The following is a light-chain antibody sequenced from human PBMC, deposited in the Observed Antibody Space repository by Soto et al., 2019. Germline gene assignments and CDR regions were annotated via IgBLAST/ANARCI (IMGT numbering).Light chain of an antibody. CDR1: SSNIGYSP. V-gene: IGLV1-47*01. Sequence: QSVLTQPPSASGTPGQRVSISCSGHSSNIGYSPVNWYQRLPETAPRLLIYRDSQRPSGVPDRFSGSKSGTSASLAISGLRSEDEADYYCAAWDDSLRGWVFGGGTKLTVL. CDR2: RDS. CDR3: AAWDDSLRGWV. J-gene: IGLJ3*02.